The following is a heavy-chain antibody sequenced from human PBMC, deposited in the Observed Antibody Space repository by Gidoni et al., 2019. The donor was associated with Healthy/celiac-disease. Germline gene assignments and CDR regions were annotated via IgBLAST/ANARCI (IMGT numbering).Heavy chain of an antibody. CDR3: ARDGAIVVEYYYYYGMDV. V-gene: IGHV3-7*03. CDR2: IKQDGSEK. D-gene: IGHD2-2*01. J-gene: IGHJ6*02. CDR1: GFTFVTYW. Sequence: EVQLVESGGGLVQPGGSLRLSCAASGFTFVTYWMSWVRQAPGKGLEWVANIKQDGSEKYYVDSVKGRFTISRDNAKNSLYLQMNSLRAEDTAVYYCARDGAIVVEYYYYYGMDVWGQGTTVTVSS.